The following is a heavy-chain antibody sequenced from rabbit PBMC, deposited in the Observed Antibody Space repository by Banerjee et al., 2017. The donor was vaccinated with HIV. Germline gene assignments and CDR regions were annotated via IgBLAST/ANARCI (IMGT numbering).Heavy chain of an antibody. CDR3: ARAPYAYDYAGYAYAIDL. CDR2: IYGGSSGAT. D-gene: IGHD6-1*01. V-gene: IGHV1S40*01. J-gene: IGHJ4*01. CDR1: GFTISSSYYY. Sequence: QSLEESGGGLVQPEGSLALTCKASGFTISSSYYYMCWVRQAPGKGLEWIACIYGGSSGATYYASWAKGRFTISATSSTTVTLEMTSLTAADTATYFCARAPYAYDYAGYAYAIDLWGPGTLVTVS.